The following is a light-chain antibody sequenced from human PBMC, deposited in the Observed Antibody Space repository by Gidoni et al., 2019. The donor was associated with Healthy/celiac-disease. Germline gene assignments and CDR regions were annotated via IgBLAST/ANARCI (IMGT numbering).Light chain of an antibody. V-gene: IGKV3-20*01. Sequence: EIVLTQSPGPLSLSPGERATLSCRASQSVSSSYLAWYQQKPGQAPRLLIYGASSRATGIPDRFSGSGSGTDFTLTISRLEPEDFAVYYCQQYGSSPPITFGQXTRLEIK. CDR1: QSVSSSY. CDR2: GAS. CDR3: QQYGSSPPIT. J-gene: IGKJ5*01.